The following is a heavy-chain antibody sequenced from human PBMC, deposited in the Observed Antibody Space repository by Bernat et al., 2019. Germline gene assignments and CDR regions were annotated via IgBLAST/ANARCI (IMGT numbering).Heavy chain of an antibody. CDR1: GFTFSSYG. CDR2: ISYDGSNK. Sequence: QVQLLESGGGVVQPGRSLRLSCAASGFTFSSYGMHWVRQAPGKGLEWVSVISYDGSNKYYADSVKGRFTISRDNSKNTLYLQMNSLRAEDTAVYYCARAAAYSSYLDYWGQGTLVTVSS. CDR3: ARAAAYSSYLDY. V-gene: IGHV3-30*03. J-gene: IGHJ4*02. D-gene: IGHD6-19*01.